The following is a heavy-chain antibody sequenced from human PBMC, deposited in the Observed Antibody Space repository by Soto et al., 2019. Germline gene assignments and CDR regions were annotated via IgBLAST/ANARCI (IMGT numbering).Heavy chain of an antibody. Sequence: PSETLSLTCTVSGGDISSGDYYWAWIRQPPGKGLEWIASIYYVGSTFYNSSLESRVTISVDMSKNHFSLKLNSVTAADTAVYYSPRSKLDGWFPLNYWRQGTLLTVSS. CDR2: IYYVGST. V-gene: IGHV4-39*02. CDR3: PRSKLDGWFPLNY. J-gene: IGHJ4*02. D-gene: IGHD2-15*01. CDR1: GGDISSGDYY.